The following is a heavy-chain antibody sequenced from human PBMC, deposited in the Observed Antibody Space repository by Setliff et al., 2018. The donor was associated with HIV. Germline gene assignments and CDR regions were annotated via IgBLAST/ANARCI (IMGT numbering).Heavy chain of an antibody. Sequence: SETLSLTCTVSGGSISSGSYYWSWIRQPAGKGLEWIGTIYYSGSTHYNPSLKSRLTISVDMSKNQLSLKLSSVTAADTAVYYCLLWTGYYTYWFFDLWGRGALVTVSS. D-gene: IGHD3-3*01. V-gene: IGHV4-61*10. CDR3: LLWTGYYTYWFFDL. J-gene: IGHJ2*01. CDR1: GGSISSGSYY. CDR2: IYYSGST.